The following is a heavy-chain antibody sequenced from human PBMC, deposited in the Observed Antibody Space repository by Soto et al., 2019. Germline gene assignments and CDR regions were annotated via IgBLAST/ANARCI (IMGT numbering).Heavy chain of an antibody. V-gene: IGHV4-31*03. D-gene: IGHD4-17*01. Sequence: TLSLTCTVSDGAITSPAHYWSWIRQHPGKGLEWIAYIFYSGTTYYSPSLKSRTSISIDTSKNQFSLKLSSVTAADTAVYYCARVQTTVTTYFFDYWGQGTLVTVSS. CDR3: ARVQTTVTTYFFDY. CDR2: IFYSGTT. CDR1: DGAITSPAHY. J-gene: IGHJ4*02.